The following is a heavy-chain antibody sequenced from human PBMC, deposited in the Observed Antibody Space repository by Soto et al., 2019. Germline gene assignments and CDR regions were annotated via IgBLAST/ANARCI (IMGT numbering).Heavy chain of an antibody. D-gene: IGHD2-15*01. CDR2: IYYSGST. Sequence: QVQLQESGPGLVKPSQTLSLTCTVSGGSISSGGYYWSWIRQHPGKGLEWIGYIYYSGSTYYNPSPKGRLTIAVDTSKNQFTLYPSSVTAADTAVYYCARSTLHGVVAPALCDYWGQGTLVTVSS. J-gene: IGHJ4*02. CDR1: GGSISSGGYY. CDR3: ARSTLHGVVAPALCDY. V-gene: IGHV4-31*03.